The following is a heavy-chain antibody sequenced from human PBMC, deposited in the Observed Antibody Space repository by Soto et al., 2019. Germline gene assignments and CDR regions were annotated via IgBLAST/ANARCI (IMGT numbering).Heavy chain of an antibody. CDR1: GESFSGYY. CDR3: ARSYGSSWYMTFDY. CDR2: INHSGST. V-gene: IGHV4-34*01. D-gene: IGHD6-13*01. Sequence: SETLSLTCAVYGESFSGYYWSWFRQPPGKGLEWIGEINHSGSTNYNPSLKSRVTISVDTSKNQFSLKLSSVTAADTAVYYCARSYGSSWYMTFDYWGQGTLVTVS. J-gene: IGHJ4*02.